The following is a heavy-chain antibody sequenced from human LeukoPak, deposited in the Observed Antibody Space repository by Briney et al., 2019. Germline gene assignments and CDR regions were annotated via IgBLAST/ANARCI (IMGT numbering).Heavy chain of an antibody. CDR2: IKQDGSER. J-gene: IGHJ1*01. V-gene: IGHV3-7*01. CDR1: GFTFSSNW. D-gene: IGHD6-13*01. CDR3: ARVQGGSSSWYAAQYFQH. Sequence: GGSLRLSCAVSGFTFSSNWMSWVRQAPGKGLEWVAHIKQDGSERYYVDSVKGRYTISRDSAQNSLYLQMSNLRVEDTAVYYCARVQGGSSSWYAAQYFQHWGQGTLVTVSS.